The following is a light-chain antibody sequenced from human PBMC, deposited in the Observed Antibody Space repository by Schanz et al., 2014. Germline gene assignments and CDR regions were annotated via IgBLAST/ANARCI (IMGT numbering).Light chain of an antibody. CDR1: QTVSSS. CDR3: QQYGSSPSIT. CDR2: GAS. J-gene: IGKJ3*01. V-gene: IGKV3-20*01. Sequence: EIVLTQSPGTLSVSPGERATLSYRASQTVSSSLAWYQQKPGQAPRLLIYGASSRATGIPDRFSASGSGTDFTLTITRLEPEDFAVYYCQQYGSSPSITFGPGTKVDIK.